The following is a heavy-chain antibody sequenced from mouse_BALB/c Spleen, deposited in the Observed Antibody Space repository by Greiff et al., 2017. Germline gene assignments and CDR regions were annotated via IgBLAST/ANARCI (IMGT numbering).Heavy chain of an antibody. CDR1: GFTFSSYG. CDR3: ARHEGNPHYYAMDY. Sequence: EVQGVESGGDLVKPGGSLKLSCAASGFTFSSYGMSWVRQTPDKRLEWVATISSGGSYTYYPDSVKGRFTISRDNAKNTLYLQMSSLKSEDTAMYYCARHEGNPHYYAMDYWGQGTSVTVSS. CDR2: ISSGGSYT. V-gene: IGHV5-6*01. D-gene: IGHD2-1*01. J-gene: IGHJ4*01.